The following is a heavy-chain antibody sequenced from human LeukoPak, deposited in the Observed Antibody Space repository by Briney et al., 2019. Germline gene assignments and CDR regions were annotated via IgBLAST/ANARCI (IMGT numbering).Heavy chain of an antibody. CDR1: GFTFSSYW. Sequence: GGSLRLSCAASGFTFSSYWMSWVRQAPGEGLEWVANIKQEGSEKNFVDSVKGRFTISRDNAKNSLFLQMNNLRVEDTAVYYCARDRGGYSSTWGPGTFDYWGQGTLVTVSS. CDR3: ARDRGGYSSTWGPGTFDY. V-gene: IGHV3-7*01. J-gene: IGHJ4*02. CDR2: IKQEGSEK. D-gene: IGHD6-13*01.